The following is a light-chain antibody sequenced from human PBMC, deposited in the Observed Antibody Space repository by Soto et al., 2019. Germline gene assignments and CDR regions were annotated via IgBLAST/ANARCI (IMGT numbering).Light chain of an antibody. V-gene: IGKV1-39*01. CDR3: QQGYTKSPLT. J-gene: IGKJ4*01. Sequence: DIQMTQSPSSLSVSVGDRVTITCRTSQSINIYLNWYQQKVGEPPRLLIFGASNLQSGVPSRFSGSGVGTHFTLTISSLQAEDFATYYCQQGYTKSPLTFAGGTKVDIK. CDR2: GAS. CDR1: QSINIY.